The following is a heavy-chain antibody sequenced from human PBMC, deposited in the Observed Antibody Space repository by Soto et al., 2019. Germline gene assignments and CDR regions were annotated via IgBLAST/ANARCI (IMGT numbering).Heavy chain of an antibody. D-gene: IGHD7-27*01. Sequence: HVQLQESGPGLVKPSETLSLTCTVSGGSINNHYWSWIRQPPGKGLEWIGYIYYTGSTNYNPSLKSRVTISVDTSKNQFSLNLTSLTAADTALYYCARSNSYAEYWGQGTLGTGSS. V-gene: IGHV4-59*11. CDR3: ARSNSYAEY. CDR2: IYYTGST. CDR1: GGSINNHY. J-gene: IGHJ4*02.